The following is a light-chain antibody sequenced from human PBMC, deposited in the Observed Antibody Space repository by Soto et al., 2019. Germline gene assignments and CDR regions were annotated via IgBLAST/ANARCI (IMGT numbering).Light chain of an antibody. V-gene: IGKV3-11*01. CDR1: PSVTNY. CDR2: GAF. CDR3: QQRNIWPPVT. Sequence: EIVFTQSPATLSLSPGERATLSCSASPSVTNYLAWYQQKPGQPPRLLIYGAFNRAAGIPARFSGSGSGTDFTLTISSLEPEDSAVYYCQQRNIWPPVTFGQGTRLEIK. J-gene: IGKJ5*01.